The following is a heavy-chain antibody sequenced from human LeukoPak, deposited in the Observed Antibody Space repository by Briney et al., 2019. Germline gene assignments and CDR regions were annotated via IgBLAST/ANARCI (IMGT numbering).Heavy chain of an antibody. CDR3: ARDLDIAVAGTGGY. V-gene: IGHV3-7*01. CDR2: IKQDGSGK. Sequence: GGPLRLSCAASGFTFSNYWMTWVRPPPGKGLEWVANIKQDGSGKNYMDSVKGRFTISRDNAKNSLYLQMNSLRAEDTAVYYCARDLDIAVAGTGGYWGQGTLVTVSS. J-gene: IGHJ4*02. CDR1: GFTFSNYW. D-gene: IGHD6-19*01.